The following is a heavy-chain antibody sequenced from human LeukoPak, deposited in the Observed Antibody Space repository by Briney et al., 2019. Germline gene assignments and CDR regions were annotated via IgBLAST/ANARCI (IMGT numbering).Heavy chain of an antibody. D-gene: IGHD2-2*01. Sequence: ASVKVCCKASGYTFTNYYINWVRQAPGQGLEWMGWISAYNFNTNYAQKLQGRVTMTTDTSTSTAYMELTSLRSDDTAVYYCARGTAQPHDYWGQGTQVTVSS. J-gene: IGHJ4*02. CDR3: ARGTAQPHDY. CDR2: ISAYNFNT. V-gene: IGHV1-18*01. CDR1: GYTFTNYY.